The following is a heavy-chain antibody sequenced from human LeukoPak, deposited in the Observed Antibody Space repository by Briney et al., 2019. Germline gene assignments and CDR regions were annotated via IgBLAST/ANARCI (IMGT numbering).Heavy chain of an antibody. CDR2: IYYSGST. Sequence: SETLSLTCSVSGGSISSYYWGWIRQPPGKGLEWIGSIYYSGSTYYNPSLKSRVTISVDTSKNQFSLKLSSVTAADTAVYYCARHLPDYDILTGYYQNWYFDLWGRGTLVTVSS. V-gene: IGHV4-39*01. J-gene: IGHJ2*01. CDR1: GGSISSYY. CDR3: ARHLPDYDILTGYYQNWYFDL. D-gene: IGHD3-9*01.